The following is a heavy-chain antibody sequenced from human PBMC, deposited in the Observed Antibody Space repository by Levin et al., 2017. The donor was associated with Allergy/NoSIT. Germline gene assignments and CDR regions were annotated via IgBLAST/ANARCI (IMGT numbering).Heavy chain of an antibody. CDR2: IFQSGST. D-gene: IGHD3-22*01. J-gene: IGHJ4*02. CDR1: GDSISSSGYS. Sequence: SETLSLTCAVSGDSISSSGYSWSWIRQPPGKGLEWIGFIFQSGSTYYKSSLQSRATISVDGSKNQFSLKVSSMTAADTAVYFCARTVFDGSGYYFDYWGQGSLVTVSS. V-gene: IGHV4-30-2*01. CDR3: ARTVFDGSGYYFDY.